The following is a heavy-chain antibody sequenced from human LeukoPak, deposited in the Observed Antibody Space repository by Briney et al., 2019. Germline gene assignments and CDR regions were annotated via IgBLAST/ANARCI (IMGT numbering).Heavy chain of an antibody. V-gene: IGHV3-23*01. D-gene: IGHD4-17*01. CDR2: ISNSGGST. J-gene: IGHJ3*02. Sequence: PGGSLRLSCAASGFTFSSYGMSWVRQAPGKGLEWVSAISNSGGSTYYADPVKGRFTISRDNSKNTLYLQMNSLRAEDTAVYYCAKDLSYGDPVIWGQGTMVTVSS. CDR1: GFTFSSYG. CDR3: AKDLSYGDPVI.